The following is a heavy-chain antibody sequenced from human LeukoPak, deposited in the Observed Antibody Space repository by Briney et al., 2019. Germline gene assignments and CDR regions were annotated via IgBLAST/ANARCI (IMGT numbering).Heavy chain of an antibody. J-gene: IGHJ4*02. CDR1: GFTFSDYY. CDR2: ISSSGSTI. D-gene: IGHD3-3*01. Sequence: GGSLRLSCAASGFTFSDYYMSWLRQAPGKGLEWVSYISSSGSTIYYADSVKGRFTISRDNAKNSLYLQMNSLRAEDTAVYYCARASAYYDFWSGYHHQYYFDYWGQGTLVTVSS. CDR3: ARASAYYDFWSGYHHQYYFDY. V-gene: IGHV3-11*01.